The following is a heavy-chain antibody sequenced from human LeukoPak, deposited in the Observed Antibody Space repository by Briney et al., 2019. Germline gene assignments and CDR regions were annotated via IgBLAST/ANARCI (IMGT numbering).Heavy chain of an antibody. D-gene: IGHD6-19*01. V-gene: IGHV3-7*02. Sequence: PGGSLSLSCAASGFTISNYWMTRVRQAPGKGLEWVANIHPNGGEQYYVDSVKGRFTISRDNDKKSLYLQMNSLTAEDTAVYYCAIQPSAVAVNYWGQGTLVTVSS. CDR1: GFTISNYW. J-gene: IGHJ4*02. CDR2: IHPNGGEQ. CDR3: AIQPSAVAVNY.